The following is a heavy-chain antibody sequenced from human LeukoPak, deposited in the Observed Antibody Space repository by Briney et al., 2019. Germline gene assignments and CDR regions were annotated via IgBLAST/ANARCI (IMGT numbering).Heavy chain of an antibody. CDR2: ISGSGGST. D-gene: IGHD5-18*01. CDR3: AKGQNSRGYSRDY. Sequence: GGSLRLSCAASGFTFSSYAMSWVRQAPGKGLEWVSAISGSGGSTYYADSVKGRFTISRDNSKNTLYLQMNSLRVEDTAVYYCAKGQNSRGYSRDYWGQGTLVTVSS. V-gene: IGHV3-23*01. CDR1: GFTFSSYA. J-gene: IGHJ4*02.